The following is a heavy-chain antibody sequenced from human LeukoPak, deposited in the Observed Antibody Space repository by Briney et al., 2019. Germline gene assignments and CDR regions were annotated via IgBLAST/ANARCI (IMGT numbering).Heavy chain of an antibody. CDR2: INSEGSSV. J-gene: IGHJ6*02. CDR3: ARAGWDLLPPYYYYGLDV. CDR1: GFTFSDYW. Sequence: PGGSLRLSCVASGFTFSDYWMHWVRQAPGKGLVWLSRINSEGSSVSYADSVKGRITISRDNAKNTLYLQMSSLRGEDTAVYFCARAGWDLLPPYYYYGLDVWGQGTTVTVSS. D-gene: IGHD2-15*01. V-gene: IGHV3-74*01.